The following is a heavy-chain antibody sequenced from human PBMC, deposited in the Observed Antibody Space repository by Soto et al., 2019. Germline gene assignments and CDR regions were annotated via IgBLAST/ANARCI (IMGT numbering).Heavy chain of an antibody. J-gene: IGHJ6*02. Sequence: SETLSLTCTVSGGSISSGGYYWSWIRQHPGKGLEWIGYIYYGGSTYYNPSLKSRVTISVDTSKNQFSLKLSSVTAADTAVYYCARGVLYSSSLAYGMDVWGQGTTVTVSS. CDR3: ARGVLYSSSLAYGMDV. D-gene: IGHD6-6*01. V-gene: IGHV4-31*03. CDR1: GGSISSGGYY. CDR2: IYYGGST.